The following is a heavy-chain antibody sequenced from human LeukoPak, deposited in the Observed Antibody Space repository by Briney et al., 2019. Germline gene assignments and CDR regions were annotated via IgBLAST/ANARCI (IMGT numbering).Heavy chain of an antibody. CDR3: AKAEGYDILTGLDY. D-gene: IGHD3-9*01. Sequence: PGGSLRLSCAASGFPFSSYAISWVRQAPGMGLEWVSVISGSGASTYYADSVRGRFTISRDNSKNTLYLQMKSLRTEDTAVYYCAKAEGYDILTGLDYWGQGTLVTVSS. CDR1: GFPFSSYA. CDR2: ISGSGAST. J-gene: IGHJ4*02. V-gene: IGHV3-23*01.